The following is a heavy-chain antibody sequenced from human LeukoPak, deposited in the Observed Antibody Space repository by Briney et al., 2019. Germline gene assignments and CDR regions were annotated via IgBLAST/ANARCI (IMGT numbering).Heavy chain of an antibody. V-gene: IGHV4-38-2*02. CDR2: ISNRGSP. CDR1: GFSISSDDC. Sequence: PSETLSLTCLVSGFSISSDDCWGWIRQPPGKGLEWIGSISNRGSPNYNPSLKSRVTMSVDTPNNHFSLRLSSVTAADTAVYYCVRDGGFYYTASPNSWFDPWGQGTLVTVSS. D-gene: IGHD2-15*01. J-gene: IGHJ5*02. CDR3: VRDGGFYYTASPNSWFDP.